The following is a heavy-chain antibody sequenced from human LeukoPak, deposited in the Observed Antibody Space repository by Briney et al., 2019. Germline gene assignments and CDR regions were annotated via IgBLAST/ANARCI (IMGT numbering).Heavy chain of an antibody. D-gene: IGHD3-10*01. V-gene: IGHV3-23*01. CDR1: DFSFITYA. J-gene: IGHJ4*02. CDR2: ISGGGDAT. Sequence: PGGSLRLSCAASDFSFITYAMSWVRQAPGEGLEWVSTISGGGDATYYADSVKGRFTISRDNSKNTLYLQMNSLRVEDTAVYYCARDSSMLRGPLVIYYFDFWGQGTLVTVSS. CDR3: ARDSSMLRGPLVIYYFDF.